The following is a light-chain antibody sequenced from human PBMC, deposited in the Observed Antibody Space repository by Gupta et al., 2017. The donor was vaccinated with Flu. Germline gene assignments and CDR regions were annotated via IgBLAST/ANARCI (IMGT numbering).Light chain of an antibody. CDR2: DAS. J-gene: IGKJ4*01. CDR1: QDISNY. CDR3: QQYDDLPLT. Sequence: DIQMTQSPSSLSASVGDRVTITCQASQDISNYLNGYQQKPGKAPKLLIYDASNLETGVPSRFSRSGSGTDFTFTISILQPEDITTYYCQQYDDLPLTFGGGTKVEIK. V-gene: IGKV1-33*01.